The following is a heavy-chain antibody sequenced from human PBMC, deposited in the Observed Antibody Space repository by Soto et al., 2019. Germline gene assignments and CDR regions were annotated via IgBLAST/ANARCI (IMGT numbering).Heavy chain of an antibody. CDR2: INPSGGST. Sequence: VSVKVSCKASGYTFTSYAMHWVRQAPGQRLEWMGWINPSGGSTSYAQKFQGRVTMTRDTSTSTVYMELSSLRSEDTAVYYCAREVLYNFGDWGQGTLVTVSS. D-gene: IGHD1-20*01. V-gene: IGHV1-46*01. CDR1: GYTFTSYA. J-gene: IGHJ4*02. CDR3: AREVLYNFGD.